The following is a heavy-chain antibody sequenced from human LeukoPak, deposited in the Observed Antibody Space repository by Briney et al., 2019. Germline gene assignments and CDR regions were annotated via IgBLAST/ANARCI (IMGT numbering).Heavy chain of an antibody. CDR1: GFIFSSYT. Sequence: GGSLRLSCAASGFIFSSYTMHWVRQAPGKGLEWVAFISYDGSNKYYADSVKGRFTISRDNTKQTVYLQMNNLKPEDTALYYCARKYTTSYYSIDYWGQGTLVTVSS. D-gene: IGHD2-2*01. CDR2: ISYDGSNK. CDR3: ARKYTTSYYSIDY. J-gene: IGHJ4*02. V-gene: IGHV3-30*04.